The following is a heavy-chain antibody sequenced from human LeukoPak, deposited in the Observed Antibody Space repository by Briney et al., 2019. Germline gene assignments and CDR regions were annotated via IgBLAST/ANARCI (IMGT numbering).Heavy chain of an antibody. J-gene: IGHJ5*02. D-gene: IGHD1-1*01. Sequence: ASVKVCRKASGYTFIGYYMHWVRQAPGQGLEWMGWINPNSGGTNYAQKFQGRVTMTRDTSISTAYMELSRLRSDDTALYYCAREMAVKLERPVSWFDPWGQGTLVTVSS. CDR2: INPNSGGT. CDR1: GYTFIGYY. V-gene: IGHV1-2*02. CDR3: AREMAVKLERPVSWFDP.